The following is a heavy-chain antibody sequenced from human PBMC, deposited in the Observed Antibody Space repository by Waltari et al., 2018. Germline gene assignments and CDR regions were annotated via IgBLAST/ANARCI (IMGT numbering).Heavy chain of an antibody. D-gene: IGHD1-1*01. CDR2: VDPEDGKT. CDR1: GYTFIDYY. J-gene: IGHJ4*02. V-gene: IGHV1-69-2*01. Sequence: EVQLGQSGAEVKNPGATEKISCQASGYTFIDYYMQWGQQAPGKGLQWMGRVDPEDGKTIYAEKFQGRVTITADRSTDTVYMELIRLTSDDTAMYYCARTTTLKSLDYWGQGTLVTVSS. CDR3: ARTTTLKSLDY.